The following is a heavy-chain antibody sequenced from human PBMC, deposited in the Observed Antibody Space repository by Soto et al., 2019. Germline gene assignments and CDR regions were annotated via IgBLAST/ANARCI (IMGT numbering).Heavy chain of an antibody. CDR2: ISGSGSST. CDR1: GLTFNNYA. D-gene: IGHD6-19*01. CDR3: AKEKIASTVADFFDY. Sequence: GGSMRLSCEASGLTFNNYAMTWVRQTPGKGLQWVSTISGSGSSTFYADSVRGRFTISRDNSKNTLYLQMNSLRAEDTALYYCAKEKIASTVADFFDYWGQGTLVTVSS. V-gene: IGHV3-23*01. J-gene: IGHJ4*02.